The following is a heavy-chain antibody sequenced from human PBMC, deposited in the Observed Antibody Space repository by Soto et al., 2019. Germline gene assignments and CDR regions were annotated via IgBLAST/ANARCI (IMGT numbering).Heavy chain of an antibody. CDR1: GFTFSSYA. CDR3: TQGSVVVITNYFDY. D-gene: IGHD3-22*01. CDR2: ISYDGSNK. Sequence: GGSLRLSCAASGFTFSSYAMHWVRQAPGKGLEWVAVISYDGSNKYYADSVKGRFTISRDNSKNTLYLQMNSLRAEDTAVYYCTQGSVVVITNYFDYWGQGTLVTVPQ. V-gene: IGHV3-30-3*01. J-gene: IGHJ4*02.